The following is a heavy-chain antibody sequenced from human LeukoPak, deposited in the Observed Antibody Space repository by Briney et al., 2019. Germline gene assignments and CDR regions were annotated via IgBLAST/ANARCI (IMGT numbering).Heavy chain of an antibody. J-gene: IGHJ4*02. Sequence: SETLSLTCTVSGGSVSSGSYYWSWLRQPPGKGLEWIGYIYYSGSTNYNPSLKSRVTISVDTSKNQFSLKLSSVTAADTAVYYCARGLARGWYSYWGQGTLVTVSS. CDR3: ARGLARGWYSY. V-gene: IGHV4-61*01. D-gene: IGHD6-19*01. CDR1: GGSVSSGSYY. CDR2: IYYSGST.